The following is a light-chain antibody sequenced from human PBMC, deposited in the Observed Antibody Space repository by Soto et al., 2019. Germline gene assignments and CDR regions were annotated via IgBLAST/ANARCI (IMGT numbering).Light chain of an antibody. J-gene: IGKJ4*01. CDR2: DAS. Sequence: EFVLTQSPGTLSLSPGERATLSCRASQTVRNNYLAWYQQKPGQAPRLLIYDASSRATGIPDRFSGGGSGTDFTLTISSLEPEDFAIYYCQQRKSWPLTFGGGTKVDMK. V-gene: IGKV3D-20*02. CDR1: QTVRNNY. CDR3: QQRKSWPLT.